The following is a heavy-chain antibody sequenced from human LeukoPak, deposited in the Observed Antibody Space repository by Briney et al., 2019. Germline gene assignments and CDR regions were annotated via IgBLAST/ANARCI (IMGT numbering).Heavy chain of an antibody. CDR1: GDSISSSSYY. D-gene: IGHD6-13*01. J-gene: IGHJ4*02. Sequence: SETLSLTCTVSGDSISSSSYYWGWLRQPPGTGLEWFGSIYYSGSNYYNPSLKSRVTISVDTSKNPFSLKLSSVTAADTAVYYCARHRPGIAAAGTPFDYWGQGTLVTVSS. V-gene: IGHV4-39*01. CDR2: IYYSGSN. CDR3: ARHRPGIAAAGTPFDY.